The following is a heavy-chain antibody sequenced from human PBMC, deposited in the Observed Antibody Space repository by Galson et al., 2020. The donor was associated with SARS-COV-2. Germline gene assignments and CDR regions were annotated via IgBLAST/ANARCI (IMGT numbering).Heavy chain of an antibody. CDR3: ARVFGADEAFDS. V-gene: IGHV3-7*01. J-gene: IGHJ4*02. CDR1: GFTFSSYW. CDR2: TKQDGSGK. D-gene: IGHD3-16*01. Sequence: GGSLSLSCAASGFTFSSYWMSWVRQAPGKGLGWVANTKQDGSGKYYVDSVKGRFTISRDNAKNSLYLQMNSLRAEDTAVYHCARVFGADEAFDSWGQGTLVTVSS.